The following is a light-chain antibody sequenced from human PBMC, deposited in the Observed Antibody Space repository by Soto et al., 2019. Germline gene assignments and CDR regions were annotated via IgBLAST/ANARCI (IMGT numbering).Light chain of an antibody. Sequence: DIHLTPSPSFLSASVGARVTITCRNSQGISSFLAWYQQKQGKAPNLLMYAASTLQSGVPSRFSGGESGTEYTLTISSLQPEDSATSYCQQLYIFPLTFGQGTRLEIK. J-gene: IGKJ5*01. CDR1: QGISSF. CDR3: QQLYIFPLT. CDR2: AAS. V-gene: IGKV1-9*01.